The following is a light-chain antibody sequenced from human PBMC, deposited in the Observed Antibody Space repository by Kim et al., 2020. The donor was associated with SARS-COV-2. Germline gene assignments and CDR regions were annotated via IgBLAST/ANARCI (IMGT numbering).Light chain of an antibody. CDR1: KLGDQY. J-gene: IGLJ2*01. CDR2: QDS. CDR3: QSWDSSTEVV. Sequence: SYELTQPPSVSVSPGQTASITCSGDKLGDQYACWYQQKPGQSPVLVIYQDSKRPAGIPERFSGSNSGNTATLTISGTQAMDEADYYCQSWDSSTEVVFGGGTKVTVL. V-gene: IGLV3-1*01.